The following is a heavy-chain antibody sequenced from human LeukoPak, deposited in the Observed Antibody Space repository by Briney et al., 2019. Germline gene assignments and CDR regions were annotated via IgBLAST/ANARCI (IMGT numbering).Heavy chain of an antibody. J-gene: IGHJ4*02. V-gene: IGHV4-31*03. CDR3: ASFVVVVPAAKRPPQDFDY. CDR2: VYFIGST. Sequence: SQTLSVTCTVSGGSISSGGYYWSWISQHPGKCLEWIGFVYFIGSTYYNPSLKSRVTLSVDTSKNQFSLKLSSVTAADTAVYYCASFVVVVPAAKRPPQDFDYWGQGTLVTVSS. D-gene: IGHD2-2*01. CDR1: GGSISSGGYY.